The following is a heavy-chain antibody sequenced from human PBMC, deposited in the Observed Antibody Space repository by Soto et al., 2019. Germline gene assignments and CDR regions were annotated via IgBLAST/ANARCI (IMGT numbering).Heavy chain of an antibody. CDR1: GYTFSSYG. V-gene: IGHV1-18*04. Sequence: ASVKVSCKASGYTFSSYGIVWVRQAPGQGLEWMGWISGYNGNTKYAQKFQDRVTMTTDTSTSTAYMELRSLRSDDTAVYYCARATFYFGSGSFQPRAFDYWGQGTLVTVSS. CDR3: ARATFYFGSGSFQPRAFDY. CDR2: ISGYNGNT. J-gene: IGHJ4*02. D-gene: IGHD3-10*01.